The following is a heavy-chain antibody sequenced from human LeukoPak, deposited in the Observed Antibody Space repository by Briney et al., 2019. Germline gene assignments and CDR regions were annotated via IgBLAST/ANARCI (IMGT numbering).Heavy chain of an antibody. CDR2: IYYSGST. CDR1: GGSISSYY. J-gene: IGHJ3*02. V-gene: IGHV4-59*12. Sequence: PSETLSLTCTVSGGSISSYYWSWIRQPPGKGLEWIGYIYYSGSTNYNPSLKSRVTISVDTSKNQFSLKLSSVTAADTAVYYCARDAVGTTISNDAFDIWGQGTMVTVSS. CDR3: ARDAVGTTISNDAFDI. D-gene: IGHD2-21*02.